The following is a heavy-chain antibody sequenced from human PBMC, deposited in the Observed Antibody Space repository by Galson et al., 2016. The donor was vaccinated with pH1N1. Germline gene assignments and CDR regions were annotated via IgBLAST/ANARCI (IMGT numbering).Heavy chain of an antibody. D-gene: IGHD3-10*01. J-gene: IGHJ5*02. CDR3: ARGGEEILSFGEPHNWFDP. Sequence: TLSLTCSVSGDSISSKTFYCSWLRQPAGKGLQWIGLLYSSGSTNYNPSLKGRVTMSADTSKNEFSLKMTSVTAADTAVYYCARGGEEILSFGEPHNWFDPWGQGTLVTVSS. V-gene: IGHV4-61*02. CDR1: GDSISSKTFY. CDR2: LYSSGST.